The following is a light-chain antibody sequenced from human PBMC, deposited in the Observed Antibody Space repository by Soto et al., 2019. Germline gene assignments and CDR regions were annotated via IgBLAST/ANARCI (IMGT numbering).Light chain of an antibody. Sequence: EIVLTQSPATLSVSPGERATLSCRASQSVNSYLAWYQHKPGQAPRLLIYGASNRATGIPARFSGSGSGTDFTLTISSLEPEDFAVYYCQQRSNWPPLTFGQGTRLEIK. CDR1: QSVNSY. V-gene: IGKV3-11*01. CDR3: QQRSNWPPLT. CDR2: GAS. J-gene: IGKJ5*01.